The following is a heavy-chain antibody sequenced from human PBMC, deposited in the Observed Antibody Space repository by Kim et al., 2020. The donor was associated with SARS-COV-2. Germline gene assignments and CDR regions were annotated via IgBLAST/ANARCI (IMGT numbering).Heavy chain of an antibody. D-gene: IGHD3-10*01. V-gene: IGHV3-7*01. CDR3: ASPLWFGEKTLDY. J-gene: IGHJ4*02. Sequence: YGASVKGRFTISSDNAENSLYLQMNSLGAEDTAVYYCASPLWFGEKTLDYWGQGTLVTVSS.